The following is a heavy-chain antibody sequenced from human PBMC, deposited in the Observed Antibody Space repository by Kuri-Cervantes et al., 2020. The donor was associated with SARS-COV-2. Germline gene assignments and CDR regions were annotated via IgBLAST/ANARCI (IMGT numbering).Heavy chain of an antibody. CDR3: ARHTRGYSYGYPEFDY. CDR2: FYYRGST. V-gene: IGHV4-39*01. J-gene: IGHJ4*02. Sequence: GSLRLSCTVSGGPISNSNYYWGWIRQPPGKGLEWIGGFYYRGSTYYNPSLTSRVTISVDTSKNQFSLRLSSVTAADTAVYYCARHTRGYSYGYPEFDYWGQGTLVTVSS. CDR1: GGPISNSNYY. D-gene: IGHD5-18*01.